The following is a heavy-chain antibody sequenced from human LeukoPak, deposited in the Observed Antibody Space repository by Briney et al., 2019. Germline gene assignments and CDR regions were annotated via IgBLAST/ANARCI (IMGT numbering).Heavy chain of an antibody. CDR2: INPNSGGR. CDR1: GYTFTGYY. V-gene: IGHV1-2*06. CDR3: ARAGRGLTMIVVVSV. D-gene: IGHD3-22*01. J-gene: IGHJ4*02. Sequence: ASVKVSCKASGYTFTGYYMHWVRQAPGQGLEWMGRINPNSGGRNYAQKFQGRVTMTRDTSISTAYMELSRLRSDDTAVYYCARAGRGLTMIVVVSVWGQGTLVTVSS.